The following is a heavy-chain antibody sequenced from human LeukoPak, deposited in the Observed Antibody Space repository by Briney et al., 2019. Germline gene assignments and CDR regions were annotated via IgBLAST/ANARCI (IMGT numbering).Heavy chain of an antibody. CDR3: AKDQSQVVMVATGCFDY. V-gene: IGHV4-34*01. CDR2: INHSGST. Sequence: SETLSLTCAVYGGSFSGFHWNWIRQPPGKGLEWIGDINHSGSTHYNPSLTSRVTISVDPSKNQFSLNLTSVTAADTAVYYCAKDQSQVVMVATGCFDYWGQGTLVTVSS. D-gene: IGHD5-12*01. CDR1: GGSFSGFH. J-gene: IGHJ4*02.